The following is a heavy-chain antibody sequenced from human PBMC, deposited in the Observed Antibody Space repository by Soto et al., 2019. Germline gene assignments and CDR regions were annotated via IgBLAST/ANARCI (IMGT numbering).Heavy chain of an antibody. CDR2: MIPNSGNT. V-gene: IGHV1-8*01. D-gene: IGHD6-6*01. J-gene: IGHJ6*02. Sequence: ASVKVSCKTSGYTFTSYDINWVRQATGQGLEWMGGMIPNSGNTGYAQKFQGRVTITADESMGTAYMDLSSLRSEDTAVYYCASSSIAARPFISNYYYYGMDVWGQGTTVTAP. CDR1: GYTFTSYD. CDR3: ASSSIAARPFISNYYYYGMDV.